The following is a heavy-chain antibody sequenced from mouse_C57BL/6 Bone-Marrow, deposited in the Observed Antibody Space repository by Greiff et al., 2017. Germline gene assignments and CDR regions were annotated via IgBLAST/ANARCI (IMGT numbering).Heavy chain of an antibody. CDR2: IDPEIGDT. J-gene: IGHJ2*01. CDR3: SSVDGNYFDF. Sequence: EVQLQQSGAELVRPGASVKLSCTASGFNIKDDYIHWVKQRPEQGLEWIGWIDPEIGDTEYASKFQGKATITSDTSSNTAYLQLSSLTSEDTAVYYCSSVDGNYFDFWGQGNPLTVAS. V-gene: IGHV14-4*01. CDR1: GFNIKDDY. D-gene: IGHD2-3*01.